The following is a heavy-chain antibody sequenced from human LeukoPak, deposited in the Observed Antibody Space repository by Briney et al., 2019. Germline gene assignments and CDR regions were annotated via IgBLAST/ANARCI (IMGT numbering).Heavy chain of an antibody. CDR2: ISGSGGST. D-gene: IGHD4-17*01. CDR3: AKARSGDYGLDAFDI. J-gene: IGHJ3*02. Sequence: GGSLRLSCAASGFTFSSYAMSWVRQAPGKGLEWGSAISGSGGSTYYADSVKGRFTISRDNSKNTLYLQMNSLRAEDTAVYYCAKARSGDYGLDAFDIWGQGTMVTVSS. V-gene: IGHV3-23*01. CDR1: GFTFSSYA.